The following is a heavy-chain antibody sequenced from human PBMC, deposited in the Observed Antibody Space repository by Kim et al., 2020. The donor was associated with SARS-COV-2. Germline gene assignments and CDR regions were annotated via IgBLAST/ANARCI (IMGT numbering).Heavy chain of an antibody. J-gene: IGHJ4*02. CDR3: ARETTGYGELPD. CDR1: GDSIGSFY. CDR2: VYHSGTA. V-gene: IGHV4-59*01. Sequence: SETLSLTCSVSGDSIGSFYWSWIRQTPGKGLEWIGYVYHSGTANFSPSFNSRVTLSVDMAKNQFSLTLRSVNAADTAFYYCARETTGYGELPDWGREILVIVSS. D-gene: IGHD3-10*01.